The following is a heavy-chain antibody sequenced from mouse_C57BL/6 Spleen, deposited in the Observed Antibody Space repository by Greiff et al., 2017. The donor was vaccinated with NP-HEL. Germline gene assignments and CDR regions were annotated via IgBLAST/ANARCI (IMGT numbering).Heavy chain of an antibody. D-gene: IGHD1-1*01. J-gene: IGHJ1*03. Sequence: VQLQQSGPELVKPGASVKISCKASGYSFTDYNMNWVKQSNGKSLEWIGVINPNYGTTSYNRKFKGKATLTVDQSSSTAYMQLNSLTSEDSAVYYCASYGSRWWYFDVWGTGTTVTVSS. V-gene: IGHV1-39*01. CDR2: INPNYGTT. CDR3: ASYGSRWWYFDV. CDR1: GYSFTDYN.